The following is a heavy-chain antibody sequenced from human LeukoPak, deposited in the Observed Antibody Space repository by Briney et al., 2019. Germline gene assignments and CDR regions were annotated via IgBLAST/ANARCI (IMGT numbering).Heavy chain of an antibody. J-gene: IGHJ4*02. Sequence: GGSLRLSCAASGFTFDDYGMSWVRQAPGKGLEWVSGTNWNGGSTGYADSVKGRFTISRDNAKNSLYLQMNSLRAEDTAVYYCAAGGYYDFWSGYYPFDYWGQGTLVTVSS. V-gene: IGHV3-20*04. CDR1: GFTFDDYG. CDR3: AAGGYYDFWSGYYPFDY. CDR2: TNWNGGST. D-gene: IGHD3-3*01.